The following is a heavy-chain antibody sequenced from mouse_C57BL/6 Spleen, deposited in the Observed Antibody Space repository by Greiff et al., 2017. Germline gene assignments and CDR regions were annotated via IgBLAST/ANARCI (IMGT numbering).Heavy chain of an antibody. V-gene: IGHV1-50*01. CDR1: GYTFTSYW. Sequence: QVQLQQSGAELVKPGASVKLSCKASGYTFTSYWMQWVKQRPGQGLEWIGEIDPSDSYTNYNQKFKGKATLTVDTSSSTAYMQLSSLTSEDSAVYYCARQGGLRPDWYFDVWGTGTTVTVSS. CDR2: IDPSDSYT. D-gene: IGHD2-2*01. J-gene: IGHJ1*03. CDR3: ARQGGLRPDWYFDV.